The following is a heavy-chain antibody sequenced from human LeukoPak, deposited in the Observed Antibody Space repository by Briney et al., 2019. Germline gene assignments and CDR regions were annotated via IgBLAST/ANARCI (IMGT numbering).Heavy chain of an antibody. CDR1: GFTFSSYG. Sequence: GGSLRLSCAASGFTFSSYGMHWVRQAPGKGLEWVAVISYDGSNKYYADSVKGRFTISRDNSKNTLYLRMNSLRADDTAVYYCAKAAPRDFDLWGRGTLVTVSS. V-gene: IGHV3-30*18. J-gene: IGHJ2*01. D-gene: IGHD3-10*01. CDR3: AKAAPRDFDL. CDR2: ISYDGSNK.